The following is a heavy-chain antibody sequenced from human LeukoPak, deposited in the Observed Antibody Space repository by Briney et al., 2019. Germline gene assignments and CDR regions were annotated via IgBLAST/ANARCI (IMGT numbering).Heavy chain of an antibody. CDR2: ISSSSSYI. V-gene: IGHV3-21*01. J-gene: IGHJ5*02. CDR1: GFTFSSYS. D-gene: IGHD6-19*01. Sequence: GRSLRLSCAASGFTFSSYSMNWVRQAPGKGLEWVSSISSSSSYIYYADSVKGRFTISRDNAKNSLYLQMNSLRAEDTAVYYCARDLVGSGSGPWGQGTLVTVSS. CDR3: ARDLVGSGSGP.